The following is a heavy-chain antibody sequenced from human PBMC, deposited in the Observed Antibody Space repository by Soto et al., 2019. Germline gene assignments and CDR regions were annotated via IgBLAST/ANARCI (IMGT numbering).Heavy chain of an antibody. CDR1: GFTFSNYA. D-gene: IGHD6-19*01. J-gene: IGHJ4*02. CDR3: AKDRYSSSRAYSDY. CDR2: LSGSGDST. Sequence: PVGSLRLSCAASGFTFSNYAMSWVRQAPGKGLEWVSGLSGSGDSTYYADSVKGRFTISRDNSKNTLYLQMKSLRVEDTAVYFCAKDRYSSSRAYSDYWGQGTLVTVSS. V-gene: IGHV3-23*01.